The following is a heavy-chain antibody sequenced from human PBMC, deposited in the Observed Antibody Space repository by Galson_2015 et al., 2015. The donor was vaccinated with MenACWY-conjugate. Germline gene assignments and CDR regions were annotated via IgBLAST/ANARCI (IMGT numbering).Heavy chain of an antibody. J-gene: IGHJ4*02. CDR3: VKLGGSYAYDPLDY. CDR1: GFTFSSYW. CDR2: ISGDGSTT. Sequence: SLRLSCAASGFTFSSYWMHWVRQAPGKGLVWVSRISGDGSTTTYADSVKGRFTISRDNAKNTLYLQMNSLRAEDAAVYYCVKLGGSYAYDPLDYSGQGTLVTVSS. V-gene: IGHV3-74*01. D-gene: IGHD3-16*01.